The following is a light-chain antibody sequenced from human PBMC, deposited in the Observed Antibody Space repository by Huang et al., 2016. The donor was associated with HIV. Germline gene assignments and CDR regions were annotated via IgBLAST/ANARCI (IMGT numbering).Light chain of an antibody. CDR2: SAS. CDR1: QSIFFYSNSRNC. Sequence: DIVMTQSPDSLFVSLGERATITCRSSQSIFFYSNSRNCLAWYQQKPGQPPKLLISSASDREFGVPDRFSGSGSETDFTLTISNLQAEDAATYYCQQYYSTPLSFARGTKVEI. J-gene: IGKJ4*01. CDR3: QQYYSTPLS. V-gene: IGKV4-1*01.